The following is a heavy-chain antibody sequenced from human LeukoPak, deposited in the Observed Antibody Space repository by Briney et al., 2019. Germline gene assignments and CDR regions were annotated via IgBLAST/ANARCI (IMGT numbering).Heavy chain of an antibody. D-gene: IGHD1-26*01. Sequence: ASVKVSCKASGHTFTGYYMHWVRQAPGQGLEWMGWINPNSGGTNYAQKFQGRVTMTRDTSISTAYMELSRLRSDDTAVYYCARSGSYFEGRYDYWGQGTLVTVSS. CDR2: INPNSGGT. V-gene: IGHV1-2*02. CDR1: GHTFTGYY. CDR3: ARSGSYFEGRYDY. J-gene: IGHJ4*02.